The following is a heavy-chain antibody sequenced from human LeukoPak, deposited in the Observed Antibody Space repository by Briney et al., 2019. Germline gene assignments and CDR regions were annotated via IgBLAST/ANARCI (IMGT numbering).Heavy chain of an antibody. CDR1: GFTFSSYS. Sequence: GGSLRLSCAASGFTFSSYSMNWVRQAPGKGLEWVSYISSSSSTIYYADSVKGRFTISRDNAKNPLYLQMNSLRAEDTAVYYCARDPPDYIYGMDVWGQGTTVTVSS. J-gene: IGHJ6*02. V-gene: IGHV3-48*01. CDR3: ARDPPDYIYGMDV. CDR2: ISSSSSTI.